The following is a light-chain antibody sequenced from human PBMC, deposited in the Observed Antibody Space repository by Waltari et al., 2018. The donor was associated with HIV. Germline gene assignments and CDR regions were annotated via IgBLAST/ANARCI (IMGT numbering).Light chain of an antibody. Sequence: HSDLTQPPSASGSPGQSVTISCTGSDSDIGTYKLVSWYQHHPGKAPKLIIYEVNKRPSGVPDRFSGSKSGDTASLTVSGLQAEDEADYYCASYRGLNNLGVFGTGLRSPS. CDR3: ASYRGLNNLGV. CDR1: DSDIGTYKL. CDR2: EVN. J-gene: IGLJ1*01. V-gene: IGLV2-8*01.